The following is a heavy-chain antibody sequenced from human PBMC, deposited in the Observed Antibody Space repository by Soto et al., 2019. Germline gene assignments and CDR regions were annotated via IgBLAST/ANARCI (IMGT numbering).Heavy chain of an antibody. CDR3: ARGGDGYLPYYYGMDV. Sequence: SETLSLTCTVSGGSISSYYWSWIRQPPGKGLEWIGYIYYSGSTNYNPSLKSRVTISVDTSKNQFPLKLSSVTAADTAVYYCARGGDGYLPYYYGMDVWGQGTTVTVSS. V-gene: IGHV4-59*01. CDR2: IYYSGST. D-gene: IGHD5-12*01. J-gene: IGHJ6*02. CDR1: GGSISSYY.